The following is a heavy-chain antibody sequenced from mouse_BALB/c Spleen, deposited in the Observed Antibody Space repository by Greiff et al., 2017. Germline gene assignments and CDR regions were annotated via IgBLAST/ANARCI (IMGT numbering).Heavy chain of an antibody. J-gene: IGHJ3*01. CDR1: GYTFTSYV. CDR2: INPYNDGT. Sequence: VQLKESGPELVKPGASVKMSCKASGYTFTSYVMHWVKQKPGQGLEWIGYINPYNDGTKYNEKFKGKATLTSDKSSSTAYMELSSLTSEDAAVYYCARPLYYDYDGGFAYWGQGTLVTVSA. D-gene: IGHD2-4*01. CDR3: ARPLYYDYDGGFAY. V-gene: IGHV1-14*01.